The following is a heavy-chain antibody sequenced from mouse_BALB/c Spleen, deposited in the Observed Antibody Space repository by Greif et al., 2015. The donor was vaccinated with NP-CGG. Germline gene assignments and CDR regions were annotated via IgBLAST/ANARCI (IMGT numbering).Heavy chain of an antibody. CDR2: IYPGSGNT. Sequence: QVQLQQSGAELARPGASVKLSCKASGYTFTDYYINWVKQRTGQGLEWIGEIYPGSGNTYYNEEFKGKATLTADKSSSTAYMQLSSLTSEDSAVYFCARSGMITKDYWGQGTTLTVSS. CDR1: GYTFTDYY. J-gene: IGHJ2*01. D-gene: IGHD2-4*01. V-gene: IGHV1-77*01. CDR3: ARSGMITKDY.